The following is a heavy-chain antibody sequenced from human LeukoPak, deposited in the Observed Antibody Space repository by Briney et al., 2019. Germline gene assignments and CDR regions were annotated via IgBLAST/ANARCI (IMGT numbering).Heavy chain of an antibody. CDR2: IHHSGST. CDR1: GGSISSGGYS. D-gene: IGHD3-10*01. V-gene: IGHV4-30-2*01. Sequence: SETLSLTCAVSGGSISSGGYSWSWIRQPPGKGLEWIGYIHHSGSTYYNPSLKSRVTISVDTSKNQFSLKLSSVTAADTAVYYCARKPLMDDYFDYWGQGTLVTVSS. CDR3: ARKPLMDDYFDY. J-gene: IGHJ4*02.